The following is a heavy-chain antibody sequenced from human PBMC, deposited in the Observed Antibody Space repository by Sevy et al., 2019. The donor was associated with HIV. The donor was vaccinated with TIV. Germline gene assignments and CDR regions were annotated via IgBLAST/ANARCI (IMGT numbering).Heavy chain of an antibody. CDR2: INTNTGNP. J-gene: IGHJ3*02. CDR3: ARDGAAAGSDAFHIWGPAFDI. V-gene: IGHV7-4-1*02. D-gene: IGHD6-13*01. CDR1: GCSFSSYG. Sequence: ASVKVSCKASGCSFSSYGLNWVRQAPGQGLEWMGWINTNTGNPTYAPGFTGRFVFSLDTSVSTANLQISSLKAEDTAVYYCARDGAAAGSDAFHIWGPAFDIWGPGTVVTVSS.